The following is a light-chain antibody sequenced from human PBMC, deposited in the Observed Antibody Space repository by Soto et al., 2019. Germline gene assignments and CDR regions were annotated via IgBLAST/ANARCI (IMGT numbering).Light chain of an antibody. J-gene: IGKJ5*01. V-gene: IGKV1-39*01. CDR1: QSISRS. Sequence: DIQMTQFPSSLSPSVGDRVTITRRASQSISRSSNWYQQKPGKAPNLLIYVASSLQSEVPSRFSGSGSGTDFTLTITSLQPEDFATYYCQQSYGTPITVGQGTRLEIK. CDR2: VAS. CDR3: QQSYGTPIT.